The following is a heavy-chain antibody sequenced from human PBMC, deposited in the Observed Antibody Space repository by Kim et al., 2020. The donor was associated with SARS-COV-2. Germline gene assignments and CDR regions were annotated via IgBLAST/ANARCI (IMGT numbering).Heavy chain of an antibody. CDR2: ISGSGGST. V-gene: IGHV3-23*01. CDR1: GFTFSSYA. J-gene: IGHJ6*02. CDR3: AKSSGYYYYGMDV. Sequence: GGSLRLSCAASGFTFSSYAMSWVRQAPGKGLEWDSAISGSGGSTYYADSVKGRFTISRDNSKNTLYLQMNSLRAEDTAVYYCAKSSGYYYYGMDVWGQGTTVTVSS.